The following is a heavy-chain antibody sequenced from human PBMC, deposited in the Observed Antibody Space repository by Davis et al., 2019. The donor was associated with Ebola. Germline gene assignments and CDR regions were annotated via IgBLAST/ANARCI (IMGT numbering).Heavy chain of an antibody. D-gene: IGHD4-11*01. CDR1: GGSFSGYY. J-gene: IGHJ4*02. V-gene: IGHV4-34*01. CDR3: TRLGDYSDYGGHY. CDR2: INHSGST. Sequence: MPSETLSLTCAVYGGSFSGYYWSWIRQPPGKGLEWIGEINHSGSTNYNPSLKSRVTISVDTSKNQFPLKLSSVTAADTAVYYCTRLGDYSDYGGHYWGQGTLVTVSS.